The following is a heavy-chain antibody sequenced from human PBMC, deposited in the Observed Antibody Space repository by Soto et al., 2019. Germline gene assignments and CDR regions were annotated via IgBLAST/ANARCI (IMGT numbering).Heavy chain of an antibody. Sequence: GTLSLTCTVSGGSIRSYYWSWIRQPPGKGLEWIGYIYYSGSTDYNPSLKSRVTISVDTSKSQFSLKLRSVTAADTAVYYCARDSYNFDDWGQGILVTVSS. CDR2: IYYSGST. D-gene: IGHD5-18*01. CDR1: GGSIRSYY. CDR3: ARDSYNFDD. J-gene: IGHJ4*02. V-gene: IGHV4-59*01.